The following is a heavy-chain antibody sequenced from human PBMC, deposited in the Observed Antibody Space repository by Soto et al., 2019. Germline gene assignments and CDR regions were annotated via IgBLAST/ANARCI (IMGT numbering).Heavy chain of an antibody. CDR3: AKEPKKNTRNRFAP. J-gene: IGHJ5*02. CDR1: GFTFSSYA. Sequence: PGGSLRLSCAASGFTFSSYAMSWVRQAPGKGLEWVSAISVTGGSTYYADSVKGRFTISRDNSKSTLYLQMNSLRAEDTAVYYCAKEPKKNTRNRFAPRGQRTLVTVSS. CDR2: ISVTGGST. V-gene: IGHV3-23*01.